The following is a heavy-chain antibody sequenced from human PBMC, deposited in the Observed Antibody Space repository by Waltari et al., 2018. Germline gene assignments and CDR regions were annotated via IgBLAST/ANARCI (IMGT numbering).Heavy chain of an antibody. V-gene: IGHV4-34*01. J-gene: IGHJ6*03. Sequence: QVQLQQWGAGLLKPSETLSLTCAVYGGSFSGSYWSWIRQPPGTGLEWIGEINHSGSTNYNPSLKSRVTISVDTSKNQFSMKLSSVTAADTAVYYCARVKGNSSSGYYYYYYMDVWGKGTTVTVSS. D-gene: IGHD6-13*01. CDR3: ARVKGNSSSGYYYYYYMDV. CDR2: INHSGST. CDR1: GGSFSGSY.